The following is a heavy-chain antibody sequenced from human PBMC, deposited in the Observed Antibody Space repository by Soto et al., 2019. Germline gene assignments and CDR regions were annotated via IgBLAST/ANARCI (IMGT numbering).Heavy chain of an antibody. CDR1: GFTFSSYS. CDR2: ISSSSSTI. Sequence: PGGSLRLSCAASGFTFSSYSMNWVRQAPGKGLEWVSYISSSSSTIYYADSVKGRFTISRDNAKNSLYLQMNSLRDEDTAVYYCAREYRSFTVRGALSGMDVWGQGTTVTVSS. J-gene: IGHJ6*02. V-gene: IGHV3-48*02. CDR3: AREYRSFTVRGALSGMDV. D-gene: IGHD3-10*01.